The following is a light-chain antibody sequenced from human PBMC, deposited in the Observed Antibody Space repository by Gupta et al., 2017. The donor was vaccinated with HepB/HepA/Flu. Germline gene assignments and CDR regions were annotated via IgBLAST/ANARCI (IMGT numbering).Light chain of an antibody. Sequence: DIQMTQSPSSLSASIGDRVTITCRASQNISNYLNWYQQKPGKAPKLLIYAASNFQSGVPSRFSGSGSGTDFTLTISSLQPEDFATYFCQQSHTTPPTFGQGTKVEIK. CDR3: QQSHTTPPT. CDR2: AAS. V-gene: IGKV1-39*01. J-gene: IGKJ1*01. CDR1: QNISNY.